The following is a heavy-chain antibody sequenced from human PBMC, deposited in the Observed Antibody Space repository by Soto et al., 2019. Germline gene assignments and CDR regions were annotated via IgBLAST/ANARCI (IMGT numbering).Heavy chain of an antibody. Sequence: GGSLRLPCAASGFTFSSYDMNWVRQAPGKGLEWVSYISSSGSTIYYADSVKGRFTISRDNAKNLLYLQMNSLRAEDTAVYYCTRDYNFPGSLAEHEVCDMWGQGXMVTVSS. J-gene: IGHJ3*02. CDR2: ISSSGSTI. CDR3: TRDYNFPGSLAEHEVCDM. V-gene: IGHV3-48*03. D-gene: IGHD1-1*01. CDR1: GFTFSSYD.